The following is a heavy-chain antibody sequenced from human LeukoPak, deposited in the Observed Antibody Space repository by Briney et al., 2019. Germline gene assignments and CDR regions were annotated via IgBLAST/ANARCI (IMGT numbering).Heavy chain of an antibody. CDR2: INWNGGTT. V-gene: IGHV3-20*04. CDR3: ARNSGANVYTYSFQY. D-gene: IGHD1-26*01. J-gene: IGHJ4*02. Sequence: GGSLRLSCVASGLTFDDYGMSWVRQAPGKGLEWVSGINWNGGTTTYADSVRGRFTISRDNAKNSLYLQMNSLRVEDTAFYYCARNSGANVYTYSFQYWGRGTLVTVSS. CDR1: GLTFDDYG.